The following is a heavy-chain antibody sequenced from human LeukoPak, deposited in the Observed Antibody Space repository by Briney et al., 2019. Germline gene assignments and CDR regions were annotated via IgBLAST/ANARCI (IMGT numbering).Heavy chain of an antibody. Sequence: ASVKVSCKASGYSFSNYDINWVRQAPGQGLEWMGWINPNSGGTNYAQKFQGRVTMTRDTSISTAYMELSRLRSDDTAVYYCARIAAAEGVDYWGQGTLVTVSS. CDR3: ARIAAAEGVDY. D-gene: IGHD6-13*01. CDR1: GYSFSNYD. J-gene: IGHJ4*02. CDR2: INPNSGGT. V-gene: IGHV1-2*02.